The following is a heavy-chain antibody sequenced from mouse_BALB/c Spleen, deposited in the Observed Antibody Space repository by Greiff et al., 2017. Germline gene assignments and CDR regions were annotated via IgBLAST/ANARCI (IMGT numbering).Heavy chain of an antibody. Sequence: VQLQQSGAELVKPGASVKLSCTASGFNIKDTYMHWVKQRPEQGLEWIGRIDPANGNTKYDPKFQGKATITADTSSNTAYLQLSSLTSEDTAVYYCARTRGSSPFDYWGQGTTLTVSS. V-gene: IGHV14-3*02. D-gene: IGHD1-1*01. J-gene: IGHJ2*01. CDR2: IDPANGNT. CDR3: ARTRGSSPFDY. CDR1: GFNIKDTY.